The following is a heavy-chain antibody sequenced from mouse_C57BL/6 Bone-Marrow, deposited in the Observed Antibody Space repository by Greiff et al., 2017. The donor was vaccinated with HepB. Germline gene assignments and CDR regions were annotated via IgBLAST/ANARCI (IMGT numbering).Heavy chain of an antibody. Sequence: QVQLQQSGPGLVQPSQSLSITCTVSGFSLTSYGVHWVRQSPGKGLEWLGVIWRGGSTDYNAAFMSRLSITKDNSKSQVFFKMNSLQADDTAIYYCAKLGSSSYWDFDVWGTGTTVTVSS. V-gene: IGHV2-5*01. CDR2: IWRGGST. CDR1: GFSLTSYG. J-gene: IGHJ1*03. D-gene: IGHD1-1*01. CDR3: AKLGSSSYWDFDV.